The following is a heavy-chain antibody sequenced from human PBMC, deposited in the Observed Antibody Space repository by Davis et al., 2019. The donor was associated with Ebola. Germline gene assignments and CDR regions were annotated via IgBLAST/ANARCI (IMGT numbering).Heavy chain of an antibody. CDR2: INPNSGGT. V-gene: IGHV1-2*04. Sequence: ASVKVSCKASGYTFTGYYMHWVRQAPGQGLEWMGWINPNSGGTNYAQKFQGWVTMTRDTSINTAYMDLTRLRSDDTAVYYCARGGLLWFGDFYHYGLDVWGLGTSVTVSS. J-gene: IGHJ6*02. CDR1: GYTFTGYY. CDR3: ARGGLLWFGDFYHYGLDV. D-gene: IGHD3-10*01.